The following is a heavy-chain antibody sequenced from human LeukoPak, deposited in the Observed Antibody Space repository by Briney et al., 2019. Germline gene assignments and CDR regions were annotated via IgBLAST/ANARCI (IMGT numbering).Heavy chain of an antibody. CDR3: ARVASHYYDSSGLDY. V-gene: IGHV4-4*02. D-gene: IGHD3-22*01. CDR1: GGSISSSNW. Sequence: PSETLSLTCAVSGGSISSSNWWSWVRQPPGKGLEWIGEIYHSGSTNYNPSLKSRVTISVDKSKNQFSLKLSSVTAAGTAVYYCARVASHYYDSSGLDYWGQGTLVTVSS. J-gene: IGHJ4*02. CDR2: IYHSGST.